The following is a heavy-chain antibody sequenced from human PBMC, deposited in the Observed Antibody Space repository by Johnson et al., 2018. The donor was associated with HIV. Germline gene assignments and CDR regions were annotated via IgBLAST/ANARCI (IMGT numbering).Heavy chain of an antibody. Sequence: MQLVESGGGVVQPGGSLRLSCAASGFAFSNYAMHWVRQAPGKGLEWVSGINWNGGSTGYADSVKGRFTISRDNAKNSLYLQMNSLIAEDTALYYCARDIFYTDTAFDIWGQGTMVTVSS. V-gene: IGHV3-20*04. CDR3: ARDIFYTDTAFDI. CDR1: GFAFSNYA. CDR2: INWNGGST. J-gene: IGHJ3*02.